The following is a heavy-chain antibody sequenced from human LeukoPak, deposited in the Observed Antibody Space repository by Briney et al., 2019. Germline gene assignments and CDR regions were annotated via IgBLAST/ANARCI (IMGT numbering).Heavy chain of an antibody. CDR2: ISGSGGST. V-gene: IGHV3-23*01. CDR1: GFTFSSYA. J-gene: IGHJ1*01. Sequence: GGSLRLSCAASGFTFSSYAMSWVRQAPGKGLEWVSAISGSGGSTYYADSVKGRFTISRDNSKNTLYLQMNSLRAEDTAVYYCAKDRSDYYYDSSGYYYGGGYFQHWGQGTLVTVSS. D-gene: IGHD3-22*01. CDR3: AKDRSDYYYDSSGYYYGGGYFQH.